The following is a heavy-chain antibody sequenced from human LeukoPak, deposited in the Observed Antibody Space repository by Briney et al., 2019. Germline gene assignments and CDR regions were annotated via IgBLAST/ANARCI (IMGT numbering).Heavy chain of an antibody. V-gene: IGHV1-46*01. CDR1: GYTFTSYY. J-gene: IGHJ6*02. Sequence: ASVKVSCKASGYTFTSYYMHWVRQAPGQGLEWMGIINPSGGSTSYAQKFQGRVTTTRDTSTSTVYMELSSLRSEDTAVYYCARDCAWNCSSTSCYSCGMDVWGQGTTVTVSS. D-gene: IGHD2-2*02. CDR3: ARDCAWNCSSTSCYSCGMDV. CDR2: INPSGGST.